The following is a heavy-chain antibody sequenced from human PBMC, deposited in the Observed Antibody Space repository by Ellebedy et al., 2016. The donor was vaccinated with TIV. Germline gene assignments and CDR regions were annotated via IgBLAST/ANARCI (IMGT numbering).Heavy chain of an antibody. D-gene: IGHD3-10*01. CDR2: IYPGDSDT. J-gene: IGHJ5*02. V-gene: IGHV5-51*01. Sequence: GESLKISCKGSGYSFTSYWIGWVRQKPGKGLEWMGMIYPGDSDTRYSPSFQGQVTISADKSMNTAYLQWSSLKASDTAMYYCARRDSSGLYDPWGQGTLVTVSS. CDR1: GYSFTSYW. CDR3: ARRDSSGLYDP.